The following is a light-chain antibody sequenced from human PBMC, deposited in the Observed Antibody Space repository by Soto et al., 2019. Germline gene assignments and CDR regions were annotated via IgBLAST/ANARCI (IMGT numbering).Light chain of an antibody. CDR2: GDN. Sequence: QSVLTQPPSVSGAPGLRVTISCTGGSTNIGAGYDVHWYQQLPGRAPKLLVYGDNNRPSGVPDRFSGSKSGTSASLAITGLMPEDEADYYCQSYDNRLSGSWVFGGGPMLTVL. J-gene: IGLJ3*02. CDR3: QSYDNRLSGSWV. V-gene: IGLV1-40*01. CDR1: STNIGAGYD.